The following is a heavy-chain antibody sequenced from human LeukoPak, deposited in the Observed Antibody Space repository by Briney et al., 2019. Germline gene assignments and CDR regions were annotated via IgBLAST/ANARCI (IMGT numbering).Heavy chain of an antibody. Sequence: GGSLRLSCAASGFTFSSYGMHWVRQAPGKGLEWVAFIRYDGSNKYYADSVKGRFTISRDNSKNTLYLQMNSLRAEDTAVYYCAGGGILTGSYYFDYWGQGTLVTVSS. CDR3: AGGGILTGSYYFDY. V-gene: IGHV3-30*02. CDR1: GFTFSSYG. D-gene: IGHD3-9*01. J-gene: IGHJ4*02. CDR2: IRYDGSNK.